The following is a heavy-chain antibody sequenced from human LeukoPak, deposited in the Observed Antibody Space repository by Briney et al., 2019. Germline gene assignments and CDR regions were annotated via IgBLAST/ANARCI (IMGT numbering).Heavy chain of an antibody. Sequence: GGSLRLSCAASGFNFNTYAMSWVRHTPGKGLEGLACVSCSGAVTYYTDSVNGRFTISTDNSKNTLYLQMNSLRAEDTAVYYCAKDLDSGYDLYTFDYWGQGTLVTVSS. V-gene: IGHV3-23*01. J-gene: IGHJ4*02. CDR1: GFNFNTYA. CDR2: VSCSGAVT. D-gene: IGHD5-12*01. CDR3: AKDLDSGYDLYTFDY.